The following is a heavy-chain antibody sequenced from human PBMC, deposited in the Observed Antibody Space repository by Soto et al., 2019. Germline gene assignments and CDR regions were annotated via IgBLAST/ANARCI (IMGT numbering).Heavy chain of an antibody. Sequence: ASVKVSCKASGDTFTTDYINWLRQSTGQGLEWMGWMNPNSGNTGYAQKFQGRVTMTRNTSISTAYMELSSLRSEDTAVYYCARAHRNSYDSSGPGYWGQGTLVTVSS. D-gene: IGHD3-22*01. CDR2: MNPNSGNT. V-gene: IGHV1-8*01. J-gene: IGHJ4*02. CDR3: ARAHRNSYDSSGPGY. CDR1: GDTFTTDY.